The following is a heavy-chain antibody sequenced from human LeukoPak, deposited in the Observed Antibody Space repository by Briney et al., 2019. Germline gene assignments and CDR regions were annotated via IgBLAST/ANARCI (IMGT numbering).Heavy chain of an antibody. CDR2: IWYDGSNK. V-gene: IGHV3-33*01. D-gene: IGHD2-2*01. J-gene: IGHJ4*02. CDR3: ARDQGCSSTSCHSLFFHY. CDR1: GFTFSTYG. Sequence: GGSLRLSCAASGFTFSTYGMHWVRQAPGKGLEWVAIIWYDGSNKYYADSVKCRFTISRENSKNTLYLQMNSLRAEDTAVYYCARDQGCSSTSCHSLFFHYWGQGILVTVSS.